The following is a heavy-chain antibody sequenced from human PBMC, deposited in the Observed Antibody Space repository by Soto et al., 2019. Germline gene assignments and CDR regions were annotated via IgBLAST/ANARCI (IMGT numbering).Heavy chain of an antibody. Sequence: ASVKVSCKASGYPFNSYDINWVRQAKGQGPEWRGWRKPKRGNTGYAQNFQGRVTMTRDTSKSTAYMELSSLRSEDTAVYYCARALNFRRLRLVDLTFGRGGQGILVTVSS. J-gene: IGHJ5*02. CDR1: GYPFNSYD. CDR2: RKPKRGNT. CDR3: ARALNFRRLRLVDLTFGR. V-gene: IGHV1-8*01. D-gene: IGHD3-16*01.